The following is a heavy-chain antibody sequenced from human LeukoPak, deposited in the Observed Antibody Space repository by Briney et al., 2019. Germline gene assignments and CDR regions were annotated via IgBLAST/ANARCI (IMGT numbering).Heavy chain of an antibody. J-gene: IGHJ4*02. Sequence: ASVKVSCKASGGTFSSYAISWVRQAPGQGLEWMGRIIPILGIANYAQKFQGRVTITADKSTSTAYMELSSLRSEDTAVYYCARDVGLAGPFDYWGQGTLVTVSS. CDR3: ARDVGLAGPFDY. D-gene: IGHD3/OR15-3a*01. CDR2: IIPILGIA. V-gene: IGHV1-69*04. CDR1: GGTFSSYA.